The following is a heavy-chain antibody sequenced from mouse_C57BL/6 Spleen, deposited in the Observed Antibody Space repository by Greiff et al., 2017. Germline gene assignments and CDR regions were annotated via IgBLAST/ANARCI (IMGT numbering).Heavy chain of an antibody. J-gene: IGHJ2*01. D-gene: IGHD2-2*01. V-gene: IGHV5-12*01. CDR3: ARRGGYDNYFDY. CDR1: GFTFSDYY. CDR2: ISNGGGST. Sequence: DVTLVESGGGLVQPGGSLKLSCASSGFTFSDYYMYWVRQTPEKRLAWVAYISNGGGSTYYPDPVKGRFTISRDNAKNTLYLQMSRLKSEDTAMYYCARRGGYDNYFDYWGQGTTLTVSS.